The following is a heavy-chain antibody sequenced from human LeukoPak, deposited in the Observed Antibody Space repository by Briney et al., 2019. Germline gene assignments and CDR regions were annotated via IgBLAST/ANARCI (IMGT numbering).Heavy chain of an antibody. D-gene: IGHD6-6*01. CDR3: ARDRVVEYSSSCYYMDV. CDR1: GGTFSSYA. Sequence: SVKVSCKASGGTFSSYAISWVRQAPGQGLEWMGGIIPIFGTANYAQKFQGRVTITADESTSTAYMELSSLRSEDTAVYYCARDRVVEYSSSCYYMDVWGKGTTVTVSS. CDR2: IIPIFGTA. V-gene: IGHV1-69*13. J-gene: IGHJ6*03.